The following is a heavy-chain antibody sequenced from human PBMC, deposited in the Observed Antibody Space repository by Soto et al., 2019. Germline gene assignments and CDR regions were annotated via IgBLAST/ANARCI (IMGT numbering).Heavy chain of an antibody. V-gene: IGHV3-23*01. CDR3: AKNQWGNAFDI. D-gene: IGHD3-16*01. CDR2: ISKSGATT. Sequence: EVQLLESGGGLVQPGGSLRLSCAASGFTFSNYDMTWVRQAPGKGLEWVSTISKSGATTYYADSVRGRFTISRDNSKSTLYLKMNGLRAEDTALYYCAKNQWGNAFDIWAQGTILTVSS. CDR1: GFTFSNYD. J-gene: IGHJ3*02.